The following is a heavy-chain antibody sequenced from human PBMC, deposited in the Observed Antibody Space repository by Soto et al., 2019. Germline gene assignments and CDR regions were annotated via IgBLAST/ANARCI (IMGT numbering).Heavy chain of an antibody. CDR2: IYHNGST. CDR1: EYSISSPYY. CDR3: SRGGYQLLPDY. V-gene: IGHV4-38-2*01. J-gene: IGHJ4*02. Sequence: SETLSIICAVCEYSISSPYYWGWIRQPPGKGLEWIGSIYHNGSTYSTPSLKGRVTISIDRSKKQCALRLSSVTATDPAVHYCSRGGYQLLPDYWGQGTLVTV. D-gene: IGHD2-2*01.